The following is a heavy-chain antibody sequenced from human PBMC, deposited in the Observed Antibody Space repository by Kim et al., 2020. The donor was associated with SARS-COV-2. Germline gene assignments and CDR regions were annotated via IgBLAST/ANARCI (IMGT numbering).Heavy chain of an antibody. CDR3: ARDSGSDDDWYFDL. Sequence: PGAVKGRFTISRENAKNSLYLQMNSLRAGDTAVYYCARDSGSDDDWYFDLWGRGTLVTVSS. J-gene: IGHJ2*01. D-gene: IGHD1-1*01. V-gene: IGHV3-13*01.